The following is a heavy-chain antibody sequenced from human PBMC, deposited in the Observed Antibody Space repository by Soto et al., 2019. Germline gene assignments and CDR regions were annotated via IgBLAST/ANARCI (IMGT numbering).Heavy chain of an antibody. Sequence: SVKVSCKASGGTFSSYAISWVRQAPGQGLEWMGGIIPIYGTANYAQKFQGRVTITADTSTSTAYMELRSLRSDDTAVYYCARDTKGRFLEWSKADDAFDIWGQGTMVTVSS. CDR3: ARDTKGRFLEWSKADDAFDI. J-gene: IGHJ3*02. CDR2: IIPIYGTA. CDR1: GGTFSSYA. V-gene: IGHV1-69*06. D-gene: IGHD3-3*01.